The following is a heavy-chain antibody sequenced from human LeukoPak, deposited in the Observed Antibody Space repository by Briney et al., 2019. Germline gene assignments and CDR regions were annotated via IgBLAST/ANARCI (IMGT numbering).Heavy chain of an antibody. D-gene: IGHD1-26*01. V-gene: IGHV4-61*01. CDR3: GRVGWGASMDY. J-gene: IGHJ4*02. Sequence: SETLSLTCTVSGDSVSSGTYYWSWIRQPPGKGLEWIGYVYYSGSGSTRYNPSLNSRVAISVDTSQNQFSLKLSSVTPADTAVYYCGRVGWGASMDYLCQGTL. CDR1: GDSVSSGTYY. CDR2: VYYSGSGST.